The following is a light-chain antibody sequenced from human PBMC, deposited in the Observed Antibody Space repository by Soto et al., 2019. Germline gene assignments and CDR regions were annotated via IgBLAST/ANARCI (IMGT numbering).Light chain of an antibody. V-gene: IGLV2-14*01. Sequence: QSVLTQPASVSGSPGQSITISCTGTSSDVGGYNYVSWYQQHPGKAPKFMIYDVSNRPSGVSNRFSGSKSGNTASLTISGLQAEDEADYYCSSYTSNTTPVVFGGGTKVTVL. J-gene: IGLJ2*01. CDR2: DVS. CDR3: SSYTSNTTPVV. CDR1: SSDVGGYNY.